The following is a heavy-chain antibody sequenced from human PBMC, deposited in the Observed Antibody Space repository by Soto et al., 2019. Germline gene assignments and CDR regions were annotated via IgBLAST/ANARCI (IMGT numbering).Heavy chain of an antibody. CDR1: GGSFSGYY. CDR3: ARDSITMVRGVPYYYYGMDV. V-gene: IGHV4-34*01. CDR2: INHSGST. D-gene: IGHD3-10*01. Sequence: PSETLSLTCAVYGGSFSGYYWSWIRQPPGKGLEWIGEINHSGSTNYNPSLKSRVTISVDTSKNQFSLKLSSVTAADTAVYYCARDSITMVRGVPYYYYGMDVWGQGTTVTVSS. J-gene: IGHJ6*02.